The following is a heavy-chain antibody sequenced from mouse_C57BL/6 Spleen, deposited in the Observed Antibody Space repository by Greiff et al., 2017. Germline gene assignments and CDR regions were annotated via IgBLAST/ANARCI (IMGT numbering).Heavy chain of an antibody. V-gene: IGHV1-61*01. CDR1: GYTFTSYW. Sequence: QVQLQQPGAELVRPGSSVKLSCKASGYTFTSYWMDWVKQRPGQGLEWIGNIYPSDSETHYNQKFKDKATLTVDKSSSTAYMQLSSLTSEDSAVYYCARFYDGYFDYWGQGTTLTVSS. CDR2: IYPSDSET. CDR3: ARFYDGYFDY. D-gene: IGHD2-3*01. J-gene: IGHJ2*01.